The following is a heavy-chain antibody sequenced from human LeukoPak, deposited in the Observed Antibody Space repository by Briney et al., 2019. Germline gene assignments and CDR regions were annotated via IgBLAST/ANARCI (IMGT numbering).Heavy chain of an antibody. D-gene: IGHD6-13*01. CDR3: TTVSQQWFYSSSWSDAFDI. CDR2: IKSKTDGGTT. CDR1: GFTFSNAW. Sequence: PGGSLRLSCAASGFTFSNAWMSWVRQAPGKGLEWVGRIKSKTDGGTTDYAAPVKGRFTISRDDSKNTLYLQMNSLKTEDTAVYYCTTVSQQWFYSSSWSDAFDIWGQGTMVTVSS. V-gene: IGHV3-15*01. J-gene: IGHJ3*02.